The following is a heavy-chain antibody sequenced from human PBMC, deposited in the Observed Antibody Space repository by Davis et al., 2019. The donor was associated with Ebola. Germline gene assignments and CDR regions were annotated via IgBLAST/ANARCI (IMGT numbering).Heavy chain of an antibody. CDR1: GYSFTSYW. CDR2: IYPGDSDT. J-gene: IGHJ5*02. V-gene: IGHV5-51*01. D-gene: IGHD1-1*01. CDR3: ALKTGTTPYDWFDP. Sequence: GESLKISCKGSGYSFTSYWIGWVRQMPGKGLEWMGIIYPGDSDTRYSPSFQGQVTISADKSINTAYLQWDSLKASDTAIYYCALKTGTTPYDWFDPWGQGTLVNVSS.